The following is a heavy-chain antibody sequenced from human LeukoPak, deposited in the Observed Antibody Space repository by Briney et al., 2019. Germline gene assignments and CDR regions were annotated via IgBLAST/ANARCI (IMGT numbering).Heavy chain of an antibody. V-gene: IGHV4-39*01. CDR1: GGSISSSGYY. J-gene: IGHJ5*02. CDR2: IYYSGST. Sequence: SETLSLTCTVSGGSISSSGYYWGWIRQPPGKGLEWIASIYYSGSTYYNPSLKSRVTISVDTSKNQLSLKLSSMTAADTAVYYCARHEYSGSYYGLSWFDPWGQGTLVTVSS. D-gene: IGHD1-26*01. CDR3: ARHEYSGSYYGLSWFDP.